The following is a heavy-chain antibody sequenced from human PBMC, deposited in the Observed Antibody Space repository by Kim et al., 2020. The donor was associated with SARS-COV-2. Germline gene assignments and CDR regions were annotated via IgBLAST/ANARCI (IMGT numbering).Heavy chain of an antibody. Sequence: TSYEHKFTGRATMTRDTSTSTVYMELSSLRSEDTAVYYCARGGNDAAGYYWGQGTLVTVSS. V-gene: IGHV1-46*01. CDR2: T. D-gene: IGHD1-1*01. J-gene: IGHJ4*02. CDR3: ARGGNDAAGYY.